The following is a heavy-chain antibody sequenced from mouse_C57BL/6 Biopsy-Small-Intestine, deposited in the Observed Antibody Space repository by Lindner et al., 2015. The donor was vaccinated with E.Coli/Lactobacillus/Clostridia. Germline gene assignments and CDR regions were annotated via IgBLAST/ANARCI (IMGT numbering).Heavy chain of an antibody. D-gene: IGHD1-1*01. Sequence: VQLQESGTELVRPGASVKLSCKASGYTFTSYWMHWVKQRPGQGLEWIGNINPSNGGTNYNEKFKSKATLTVDKSSSTAYMQLSSLTSEDSAVYYCARDYYGSSSFDYWGQGTTLTVSS. CDR3: ARDYYGSSSFDY. J-gene: IGHJ2*01. CDR1: GYTFTSYW. CDR2: INPSNGGT. V-gene: IGHV1-53*01.